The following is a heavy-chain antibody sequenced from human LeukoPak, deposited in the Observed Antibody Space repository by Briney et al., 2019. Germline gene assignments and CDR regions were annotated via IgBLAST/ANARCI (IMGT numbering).Heavy chain of an antibody. V-gene: IGHV4-39*07. Sequence: SETLSLSCTASSDSFSRRTSYWGWLRQPPGKGLEWIGSISYSGSTSYNPSLKSRVTISVDMSKNQFSLKLTSVTAADTAVYYCAGDADTINWFFFWGQGTLVTVSS. CDR2: ISYSGST. J-gene: IGHJ5*01. CDR3: AGDADTINWFFF. CDR1: SDSFSRRTSY. D-gene: IGHD2-2*01.